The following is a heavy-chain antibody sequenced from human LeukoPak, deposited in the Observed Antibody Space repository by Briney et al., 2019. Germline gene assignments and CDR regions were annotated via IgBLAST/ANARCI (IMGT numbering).Heavy chain of an antibody. CDR2: INPNNGGT. D-gene: IGHD1-26*01. V-gene: IGHV1-2*02. CDR1: GYTFTVYS. Sequence: ASVKVSCKASGYTFTVYSMHWVRQAPGQGLEWMGWINPNNGGTNYAQKFEGRVTMTRDTSISTAYMELSRLRSDDTAVYYCAREVFGATMIDYWGQGTLVTVSS. J-gene: IGHJ4*02. CDR3: AREVFGATMIDY.